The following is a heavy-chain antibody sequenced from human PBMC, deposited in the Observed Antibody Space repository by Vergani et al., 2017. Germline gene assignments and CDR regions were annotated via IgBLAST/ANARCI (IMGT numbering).Heavy chain of an antibody. J-gene: IGHJ6*02. Sequence: LEESGGGSVKPGGSLRLSCAASGFKFSDHYMSWIRQAPGKGLEWVSHISPGASTVSYTDSVTGRFTVSRDNDNNSLTLDMTTLRVEDTAVYYCAKKPGISTTRHYYARDVWVQGTTVTVSS. D-gene: IGHD1-1*01. CDR3: AKKPGISTTRHYYARDV. CDR1: GFKFSDHY. CDR2: ISPGASTV. V-gene: IGHV3-11*04.